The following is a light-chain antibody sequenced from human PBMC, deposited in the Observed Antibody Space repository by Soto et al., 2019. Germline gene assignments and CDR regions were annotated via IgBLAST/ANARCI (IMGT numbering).Light chain of an antibody. CDR2: GAA. CDR1: QSISHY. J-gene: IGKJ3*01. V-gene: IGKV3-20*01. Sequence: EIVLTQSPGTLSLSPGERATLSCRANQSISHYLAWYQQKPGQSPRLLIYGAASRAIGIPDRFNGSGSETTFTLTISRLQPEDFALYYCQQYNGSPFTFGPGTKEDIK. CDR3: QQYNGSPFT.